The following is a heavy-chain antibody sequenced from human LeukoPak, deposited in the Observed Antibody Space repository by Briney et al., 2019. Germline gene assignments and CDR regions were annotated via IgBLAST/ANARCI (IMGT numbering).Heavy chain of an antibody. CDR2: ISYDGSNK. J-gene: IGHJ4*02. CDR3: AKDKSYGGNSEFDY. CDR1: GFTFSDYA. V-gene: IGHV3-30*04. D-gene: IGHD4-23*01. Sequence: PGGSLRLSCEVSGFTFSDYAMHWVRQAPGKGLEWVSLISYDGSNKYYADSVKGRFTISRDNSKNTLYLQMNSLRAEDTAVYYCAKDKSYGGNSEFDYGGQGTLVTVSP.